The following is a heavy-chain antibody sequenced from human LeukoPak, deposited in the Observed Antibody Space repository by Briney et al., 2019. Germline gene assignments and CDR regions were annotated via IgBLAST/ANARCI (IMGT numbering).Heavy chain of an antibody. CDR2: IYYRGST. D-gene: IGHD5-12*01. J-gene: IGHJ3*02. V-gene: IGHV4-59*01. Sequence: PSETLSLTCAVSGGPLTSYYWTWIRQPPGKGLEWTGFIYYRGSTNYNPSLESRVTISIDTSKNRFSLKLSSVTAADTAVYYCARDRYSAYDGFGAFDIWGQGTMVTVSS. CDR1: GGPLTSYY. CDR3: ARDRYSAYDGFGAFDI.